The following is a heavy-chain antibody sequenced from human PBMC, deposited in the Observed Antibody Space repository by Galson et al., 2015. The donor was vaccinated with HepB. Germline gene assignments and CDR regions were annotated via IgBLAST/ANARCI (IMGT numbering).Heavy chain of an antibody. CDR1: GFTFSSYA. CDR2: ISGSGGST. J-gene: IGHJ1*01. V-gene: IGHV3-23*01. D-gene: IGHD2-2*02. CDR3: AKDPVVPAAIAGYFQH. Sequence: SLRLSCAASGFTFSSYAMSWVRQAPGKGLEWVSAISGSGGSTYYADSVKGRFTISRDNSKNTLYLQMNSLRAEDTAVYYCAKDPVVPAAIAGYFQHWGQGTLVTVSS.